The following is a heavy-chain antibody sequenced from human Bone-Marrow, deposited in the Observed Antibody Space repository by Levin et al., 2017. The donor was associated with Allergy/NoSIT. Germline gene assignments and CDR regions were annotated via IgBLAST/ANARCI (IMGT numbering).Heavy chain of an antibody. V-gene: IGHV3-64D*06. CDR2: ISSNGGST. D-gene: IGHD3-3*01. CDR3: VKDLVGIFGVVRLSFTHV. Sequence: HPGGSLRLSCSASGFTFSSYAMHWVRQAPGKGLEYVSAISSNGGSTYYADSVKGRFTISRDNSKNTLYLQMSSLRAEDTAVYYCVKDLVGIFGVVRLSFTHVWGKGTTVTVSS. J-gene: IGHJ6*04. CDR1: GFTFSSYA.